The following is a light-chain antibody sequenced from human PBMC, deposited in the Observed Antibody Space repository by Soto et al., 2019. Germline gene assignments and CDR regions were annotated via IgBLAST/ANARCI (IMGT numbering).Light chain of an antibody. CDR1: SSDVGGYNY. Sequence: QSALTQPRSVSGSPGQSVTISCTGTSSDVGGYNYVSWYKQHPGKAPKLMIYDVSKRPSGVTDRFFGSKSGNKASLTISGLQAEDEADYYCCSYAGDYTWVFGGGTKLTVL. CDR2: DVS. V-gene: IGLV2-11*01. J-gene: IGLJ3*02. CDR3: CSYAGDYTWV.